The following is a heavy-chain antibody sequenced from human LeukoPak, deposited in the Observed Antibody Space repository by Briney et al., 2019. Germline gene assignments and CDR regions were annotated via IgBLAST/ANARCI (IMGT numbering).Heavy chain of an antibody. CDR2: INSDGRST. D-gene: IGHD3-10*01. V-gene: IGHV3-74*03. J-gene: IGHJ4*02. CDR1: GFTFSTYW. CDR3: ARSSGSYHVDF. Sequence: GGSLRLSCAASGFTFSTYWMHWVRHAPGKGLVWVSRINSDGRSTTYADSVKGRFTISRDNAKNTLYLQMSSLRAEDTAMYYCARSSGSYHVDFWGLGTLVTVSS.